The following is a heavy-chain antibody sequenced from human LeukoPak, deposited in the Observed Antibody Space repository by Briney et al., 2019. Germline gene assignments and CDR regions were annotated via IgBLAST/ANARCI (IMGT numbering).Heavy chain of an antibody. J-gene: IGHJ4*02. CDR3: TTWTDLYDY. CDR2: IRSKADGGTI. V-gene: IGHV3-15*01. Sequence: GGSLGLSCAASGFSFSNAWMSWVRQAPGMGLDWVGRIRSKADGGTIDYAAPVKGRFVISRDDSRDTLSLQMNSLRIEDTAMYYCTTWTDLYDYWGQGILVTVSP. CDR1: GFSFSNAW. D-gene: IGHD3/OR15-3a*01.